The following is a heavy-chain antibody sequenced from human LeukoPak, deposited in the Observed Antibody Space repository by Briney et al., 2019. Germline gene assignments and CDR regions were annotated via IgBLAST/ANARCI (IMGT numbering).Heavy chain of an antibody. CDR2: IHYTGST. CDR1: GDFITAYY. J-gene: IGHJ4*02. D-gene: IGHD3-10*02. Sequence: SETLSLTCTVSGDFITAYYWSWIRQPPGKGLEWIGYIHYTGSTNYNPSLKSRVTISVDTSKNQFSLKLSSVTAADTAVYYCARLRLFPDYFDYWGQGTLVTVSS. V-gene: IGHV4-59*01. CDR3: ARLRLFPDYFDY.